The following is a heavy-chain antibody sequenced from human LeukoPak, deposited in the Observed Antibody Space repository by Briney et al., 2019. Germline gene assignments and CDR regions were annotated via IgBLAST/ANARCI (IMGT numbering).Heavy chain of an antibody. CDR2: ISSDGTNK. CDR1: GFTLSNYG. CDR3: ARDGVGPYGYFDY. Sequence: GGSLRLSCVVSGFTLSNYGMHWVRQAPGKGLEWVTVISSDGTNKYYADSVEGRFTITRDIFENTVYLQMNSLRADDTAVYYCARDGVGPYGYFDYWGQGTLVTVSS. D-gene: IGHD2-21*01. V-gene: IGHV3-30*03. J-gene: IGHJ4*02.